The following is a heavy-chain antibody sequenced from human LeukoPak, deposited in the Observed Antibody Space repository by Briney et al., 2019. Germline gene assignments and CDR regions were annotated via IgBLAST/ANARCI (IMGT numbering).Heavy chain of an antibody. V-gene: IGHV1-2*02. D-gene: IGHD6-13*01. CDR3: AREDGSSWPNFDY. J-gene: IGHJ4*02. CDR2: INPNSGGT. CDR1: GYTFTGYY. Sequence: ASVKVSCKASGYTFTGYYMHWLRQAPGQGLEWMGWINPNSGGTNYAQKFQGRVTMTRDTSISTAYMELSRLRSDDTAVYYCAREDGSSWPNFDYWGQGTLVTVSS.